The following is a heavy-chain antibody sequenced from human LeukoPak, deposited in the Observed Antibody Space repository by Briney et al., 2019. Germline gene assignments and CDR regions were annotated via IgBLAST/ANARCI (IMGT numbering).Heavy chain of an antibody. CDR2: TYYRSKWYN. CDR3: TRGYCSGTGCYAEFDP. V-gene: IGHV6-1*01. Sequence: SQTLSLTCAISGDSVSSNSAAWNWIRQSPSRGLEWLGRTYYRSKWYNDYAASVKSRITINTDTSKNQFSLHLNSVTPDDTAVYYCTRGYCSGTGCYAEFDPWGQGSLVTVSS. J-gene: IGHJ5*02. CDR1: GDSVSSNSAA. D-gene: IGHD2-15*01.